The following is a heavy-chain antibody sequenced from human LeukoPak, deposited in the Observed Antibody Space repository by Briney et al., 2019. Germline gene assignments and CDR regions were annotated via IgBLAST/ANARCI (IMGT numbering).Heavy chain of an antibody. CDR3: ARSLIMDI. CDR2: IYTGGST. Sequence: PGGSLRLSCVASGVTLSNYAMSWARQAPGKGLEWVSVIYTGGSTYYAESVKGRFTISRVISKNTLYLQMNSLRAEDTAVYYCARSLIMDIWGRGTTVTVSS. CDR1: GVTLSNYA. D-gene: IGHD3-16*01. J-gene: IGHJ6*02. V-gene: IGHV3-53*01.